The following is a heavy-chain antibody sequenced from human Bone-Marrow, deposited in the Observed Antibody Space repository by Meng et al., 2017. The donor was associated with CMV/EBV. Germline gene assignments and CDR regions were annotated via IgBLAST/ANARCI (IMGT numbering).Heavy chain of an antibody. J-gene: IGHJ5*02. Sequence: PPGKGLEWIGRIYSRGSTYYHPSLKSRVTISVDTSKNQFSLRLSSVTAADTAVYYCARGISRSPKRVNCSGGSCYSFSLRLGWFDPWGQGTLVTVSS. V-gene: IGHV4-39*07. CDR3: ARGISRSPKRVNCSGGSCYSFSLRLGWFDP. CDR2: IYSRGST. D-gene: IGHD2-15*01.